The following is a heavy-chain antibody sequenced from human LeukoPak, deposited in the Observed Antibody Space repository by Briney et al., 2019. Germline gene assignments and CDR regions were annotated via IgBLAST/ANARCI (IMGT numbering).Heavy chain of an antibody. CDR1: GFTFSSYS. Sequence: SGGSLRLSCAASGFTFSSYSMNWVRQAPGKGLEWVSSISSSSSYIYYADSVKGRFTISRDNAKNSLYLQMSSLRAEDTAVYYCARVPNGYSSGWYSGWFDPWGQGTLVTVSS. J-gene: IGHJ5*02. D-gene: IGHD6-19*01. CDR3: ARVPNGYSSGWYSGWFDP. CDR2: ISSSSSYI. V-gene: IGHV3-21*01.